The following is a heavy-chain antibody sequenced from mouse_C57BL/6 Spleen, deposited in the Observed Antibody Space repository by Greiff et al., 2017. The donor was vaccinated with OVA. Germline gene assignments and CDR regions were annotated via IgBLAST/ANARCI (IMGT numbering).Heavy chain of an antibody. CDR3: ARGPTGTGYWYFDV. CDR2: IDPNSGGT. CDR1: GYTFTSYW. Sequence: VQLQESGAELVKPGASVKLSCKASGYTFTSYWMHWVKQRPGRGLEWIGRIDPNSGGTKYNEKFKSKATLTVDKPSSTAYMQLSSLTSVDSAVYYCARGPTGTGYWYFDVWGTGTTVTVSS. V-gene: IGHV1-72*01. J-gene: IGHJ1*03. D-gene: IGHD4-1*02.